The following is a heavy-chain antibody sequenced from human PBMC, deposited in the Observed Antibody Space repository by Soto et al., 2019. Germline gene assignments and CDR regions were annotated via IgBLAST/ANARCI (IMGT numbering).Heavy chain of an antibody. D-gene: IGHD5-18*01. CDR2: INHSGST. V-gene: IGHV4-34*01. J-gene: IGHJ6*03. CDR1: GGSFSGYY. CDR3: ARAIRGYSYGYSGHDYYYYYYMDV. Sequence: SETLSLTCAVYGGSFSGYYWSWIRQPPGKGLEWIGEINHSGSTNYNPSLKSRVPISGDTSKNQFSLKLSSVTAADTAVYYGARAIRGYSYGYSGHDYYYYYYMDVWGKGTTVTVSS.